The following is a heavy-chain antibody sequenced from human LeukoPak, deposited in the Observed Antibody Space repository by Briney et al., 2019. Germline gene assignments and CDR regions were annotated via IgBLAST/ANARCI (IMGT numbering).Heavy chain of an antibody. CDR1: GFTFSYYA. J-gene: IGHJ4*02. V-gene: IGHV3-30-3*01. CDR3: ARDRLQYYYGSGSYSY. D-gene: IGHD3-10*01. CDR2: ISNDGSNE. Sequence: GGSLRLSCAASGFTFSYYAIHWVRQASGKGLEWVALISNDGSNEFYADSMKGRITTSRDNSKNTLYLQMNSLRPEDTAVYYCARDRLQYYYGSGSYSYWGQGTLVTVSS.